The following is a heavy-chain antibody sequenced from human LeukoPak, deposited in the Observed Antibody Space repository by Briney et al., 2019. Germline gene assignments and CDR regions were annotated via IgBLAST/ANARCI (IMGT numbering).Heavy chain of an antibody. J-gene: IGHJ5*02. D-gene: IGHD2-2*03. CDR2: ISAYNGNT. CDR1: GYTFTSYG. Sequence: GASVKVSCMASGYTFTSYGISWVRQAPGQGREWMGWISAYNGNTNYAQKLQGRVTMTTDTSTSTAYMELRSLRSDDTAVYYCALRWVLGSFWFDPWGQGTLVTVSS. V-gene: IGHV1-18*01. CDR3: ALRWVLGSFWFDP.